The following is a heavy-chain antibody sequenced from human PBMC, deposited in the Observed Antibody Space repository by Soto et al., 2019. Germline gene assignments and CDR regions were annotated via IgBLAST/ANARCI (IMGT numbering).Heavy chain of an antibody. CDR2: ISYDGSNK. CDR1: GFTFSSYG. Sequence: GGSLRLSCAASGFTFSSYGMHWVRQAPGKGLEWVAVISYDGSNKYYADSVKGRFTISRDNSKNTLYLQMNSLRAEDTAVYYCAKDSLGSGWYWNYYGMDVWGQGTTVTVSS. J-gene: IGHJ6*02. CDR3: AKDSLGSGWYWNYYGMDV. V-gene: IGHV3-30*18. D-gene: IGHD6-19*01.